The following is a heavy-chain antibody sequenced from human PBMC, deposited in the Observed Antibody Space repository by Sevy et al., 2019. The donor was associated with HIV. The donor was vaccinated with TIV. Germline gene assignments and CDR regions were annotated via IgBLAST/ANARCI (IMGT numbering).Heavy chain of an antibody. CDR3: AKEFLRYTSGWYFDC. CDR2: ISHSGGTT. J-gene: IGHJ4*02. CDR1: GFILSDYG. V-gene: IGHV3-30*18. Sequence: GGSLRLSCAASGFILSDYGMHWVRQAPGKELEWVAVISHSGGTTFYADSVRGRFTISRDNSKNTLYLHMSSPRVEDTAIYYCAKEFLRYTSGWYFDCWGQGPLVTVSS. D-gene: IGHD6-19*01.